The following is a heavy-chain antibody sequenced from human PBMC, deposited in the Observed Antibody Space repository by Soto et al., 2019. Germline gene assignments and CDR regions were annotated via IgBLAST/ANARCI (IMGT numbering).Heavy chain of an antibody. D-gene: IGHD3-3*01. CDR1: GFTFSSYF. CDR3: AKVPYDFWSGYYPPLYFDY. V-gene: IGHV3-23*01. Sequence: EVQLLESGGGLVQPGGSLRLSCAASGFTFSSYFMSWVRQAPGKGLEWVSGISGSGGSTYYADSVKGRFTISRDNSKNTLYLQMNSLRAEDTAVYYCAKVPYDFWSGYYPPLYFDYWGQGTLVTVSS. J-gene: IGHJ4*02. CDR2: ISGSGGST.